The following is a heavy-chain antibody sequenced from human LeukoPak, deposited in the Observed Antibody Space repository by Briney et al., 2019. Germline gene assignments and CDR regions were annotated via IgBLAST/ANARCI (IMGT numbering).Heavy chain of an antibody. CDR1: GGSFSGYY. V-gene: IGHV4-34*01. Sequence: SETLSLTCAVYGGSFSGYYWSWIRQPPGKGLEWIGEINHSGSTNYNPSLKSRVTISVDTSKNQFSLKLSSVTAADTAVYYCARGGVSLLTLYSSSPSRPWFDPWGQGTLVTVSS. CDR2: INHSGST. D-gene: IGHD6-6*01. CDR3: ARGGVSLLTLYSSSPSRPWFDP. J-gene: IGHJ5*02.